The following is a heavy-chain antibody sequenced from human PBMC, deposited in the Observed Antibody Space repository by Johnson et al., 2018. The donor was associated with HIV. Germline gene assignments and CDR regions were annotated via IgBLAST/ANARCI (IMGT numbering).Heavy chain of an antibody. V-gene: IGHV3-74*02. CDR1: GFTFSSHW. CDR2: INSDGSST. J-gene: IGHJ3*02. CDR3: AKGRWEATTYDDAFDI. Sequence: VQLVESGGGVVQPGGSLRLSCAASGFTFSSHWMHWVRQAPGKGLVWVSRINSDGSSTSYADSVKGRFIISRDNAKNTLYLQMNSLRAEDTAVYYCAKGRWEATTYDDAFDIWGQGTMVTVSS. D-gene: IGHD1-26*01.